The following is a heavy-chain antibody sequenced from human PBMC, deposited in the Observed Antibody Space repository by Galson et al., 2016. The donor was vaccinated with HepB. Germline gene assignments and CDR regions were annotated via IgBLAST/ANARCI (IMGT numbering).Heavy chain of an antibody. J-gene: IGHJ5*02. CDR3: ARALTIVGPWDP. CDR2: VSNIGTT. CDR1: GGSITSHY. D-gene: IGHD1-26*01. V-gene: IGHV4-59*11. Sequence: SETLSLTCTVSGGSITSHYWNWLRQPPGKGLEWIAFVSNIGTTKYNSSLESRVTISLDTSKNQFSLRLSSVTAADTAVYFCARALTIVGPWDPWGPGTL.